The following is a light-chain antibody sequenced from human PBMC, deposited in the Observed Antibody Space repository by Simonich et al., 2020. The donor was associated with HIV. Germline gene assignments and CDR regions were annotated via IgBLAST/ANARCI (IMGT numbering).Light chain of an antibody. J-gene: IGLJ2*01. Sequence: QSMLTQPPSVSAAPGQKVTISCSGSSSNIGNNYVSWYQQLPGTAPKLLIYENNKRPSGIPDRFAGSKSGTSATLGITGLQTGDEADYYCGTWDSSLSALFGGGTKLTVL. V-gene: IGLV1-51*01. CDR2: ENN. CDR3: GTWDSSLSAL. CDR1: SSNIGNNY.